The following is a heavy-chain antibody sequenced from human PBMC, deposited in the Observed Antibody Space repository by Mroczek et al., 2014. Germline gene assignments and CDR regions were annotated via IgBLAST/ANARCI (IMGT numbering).Heavy chain of an antibody. Sequence: VQLVEVWGGGLVQAWGGSLRLSCAASGFTFSSYAMSWVRQAPGKGLEWVSAISGSGGSTYYADSVKGRFTISRDNSKNTLYLQMSSLRAEDTAVYYCAKWVVVAATPSNWFDPWGQGTLVTVSS. V-gene: IGHV3-23*04. CDR2: ISGSGGST. D-gene: IGHD2-15*01. J-gene: IGHJ5*02. CDR1: GFTFSSYA. CDR3: AKWVVVAATPSNWFDP.